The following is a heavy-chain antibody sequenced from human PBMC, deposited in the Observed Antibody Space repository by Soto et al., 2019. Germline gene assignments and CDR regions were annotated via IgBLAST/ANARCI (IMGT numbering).Heavy chain of an antibody. V-gene: IGHV1-18*01. J-gene: IGHJ5*02. Sequence: ASVKVSCKTSGYTFTNYGISWVRQAPGQGLQWMGWISAHNGNTNYAQKFQGRVTMTTGTSTSTAYMELRSLRPDDTAVYYCARGWDDVQLERLVLDPWG. CDR1: GYTFTNYG. D-gene: IGHD1-1*01. CDR2: ISAHNGNT. CDR3: ARGWDDVQLERLVLDP.